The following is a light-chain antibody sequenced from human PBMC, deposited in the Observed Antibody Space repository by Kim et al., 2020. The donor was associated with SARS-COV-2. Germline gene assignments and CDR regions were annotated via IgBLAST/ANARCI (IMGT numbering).Light chain of an antibody. CDR3: SSYTTTTTRV. CDR1: SSNVGGYNY. CDR2: DVG. V-gene: IGLV2-14*03. Sequence: QSALTQPASVSGSPGQSITISCTGTSSNVGGYNYVSWYQQHPGKAPKLMIYDVGTRPSGVSDRFSGSKSGNTASLTISGLQTEDEADYYCSSYTTTTTRVFGGGPKLTVL. J-gene: IGLJ3*02.